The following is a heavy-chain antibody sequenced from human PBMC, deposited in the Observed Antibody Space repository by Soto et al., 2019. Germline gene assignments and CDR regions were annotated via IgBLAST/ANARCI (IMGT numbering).Heavy chain of an antibody. D-gene: IGHD6-19*01. CDR3: ARDREGGWLVLSPYFDY. CDR2: ISYDGSNK. J-gene: IGHJ4*02. V-gene: IGHV3-30-3*01. CDR1: GFTVSSYA. Sequence: QVQLVESGGGVVQPGRSLRLSCAASGFTVSSYAMHWVRQAPGKGLEWVAVISYDGSNKYYADSVKGRFTISRDNSKNTLYLQMNSLRAEDTAVYYCARDREGGWLVLSPYFDYWGQGTLVTVSS.